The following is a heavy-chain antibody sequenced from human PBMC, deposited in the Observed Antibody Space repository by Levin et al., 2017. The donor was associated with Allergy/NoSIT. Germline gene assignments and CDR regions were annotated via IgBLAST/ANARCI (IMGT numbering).Heavy chain of an antibody. D-gene: IGHD4-17*01. J-gene: IGHJ4*02. CDR2: ISWNSGSI. CDR3: AKGPNPRGGDYVPYYFDY. V-gene: IGHV3-9*01. CDR1: GFTFDDYA. Sequence: PGGSLRLSCAASGFTFDDYAMHWVRQAPGKGLEWVSGISWNSGSIGYADSVKGRFTISRDNAKNSLYLQMNSLRAEDTALYYCAKGPNPRGGDYVPYYFDYWGQGTLVTVSS.